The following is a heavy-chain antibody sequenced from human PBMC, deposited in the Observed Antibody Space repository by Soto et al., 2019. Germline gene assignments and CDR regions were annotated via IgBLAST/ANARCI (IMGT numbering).Heavy chain of an antibody. Sequence: GGSLRLSCAGAGFTFSSSPMSWVRQPPGRGLEWVSSISESGGNIYYADSVKGRFTISRDNSKNTLYLQMNSLRAEDTAVYYCGNLKTAVRTVYWGQGTLVTVSS. CDR1: GFTFSSSP. D-gene: IGHD2-8*02. CDR2: ISESGGNI. J-gene: IGHJ4*02. CDR3: GNLKTAVRTVY. V-gene: IGHV3-23*01.